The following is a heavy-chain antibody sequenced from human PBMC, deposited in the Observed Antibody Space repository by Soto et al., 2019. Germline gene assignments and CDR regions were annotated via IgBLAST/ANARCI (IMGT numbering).Heavy chain of an antibody. CDR3: AKDKEGGAAYYYGMDV. D-gene: IGHD1-26*01. Sequence: ASVKVSCKASGYTFTNSGISWVRQAPGQGLEWMGWISTDNGNTNYAQHLQGRVSMTTDTSTSTAYMDLRSLRPEDTALYYCAKDKEGGAAYYYGMDVWGQGTTVTVSS. V-gene: IGHV1-18*01. J-gene: IGHJ6*02. CDR1: GYTFTNSG. CDR2: ISTDNGNT.